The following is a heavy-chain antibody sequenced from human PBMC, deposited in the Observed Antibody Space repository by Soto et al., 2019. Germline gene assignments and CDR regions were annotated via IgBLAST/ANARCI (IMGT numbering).Heavy chain of an antibody. CDR3: VMPGSGWYSDYYYGMDV. Sequence: PGGSLRLSCAASGFTFSDYYMSWIRQAPGKGLEWVSYISSSGSTIYYADSVKGRFTISRDNAKNSLYLQMNSLRAEDTAVYYSVMPGSGWYSDYYYGMDVWGQGTTVTVSS. J-gene: IGHJ6*02. CDR1: GFTFSDYY. CDR2: ISSSGSTI. V-gene: IGHV3-11*01. D-gene: IGHD6-19*01.